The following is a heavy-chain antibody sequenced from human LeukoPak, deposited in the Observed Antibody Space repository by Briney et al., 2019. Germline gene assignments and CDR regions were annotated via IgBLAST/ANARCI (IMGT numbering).Heavy chain of an antibody. J-gene: IGHJ4*02. D-gene: IGHD5-18*01. CDR2: ISSSGSLI. CDR3: ARDYAAMDY. CDR1: GFDFNIYE. V-gene: IGHV3-48*03. Sequence: GGSLRLSCATSGFDFNIYEMNWVRQAPGKGLEWISYISSSGSLIYYADSVKGRFTISRDNAKNSLYLQMNSLRAEDTAVYYCARDYAAMDYWGQGTLVTVSS.